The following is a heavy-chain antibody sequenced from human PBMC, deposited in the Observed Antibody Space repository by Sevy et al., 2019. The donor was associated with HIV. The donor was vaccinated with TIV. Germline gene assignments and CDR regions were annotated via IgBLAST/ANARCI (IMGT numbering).Heavy chain of an antibody. V-gene: IGHV3-23*01. CDR3: ATGTTDSSISWVFDV. CDR1: GFTFFSHD. Sequence: GGSLRLSCAASGFTFFSHDMSWVRQAPGKGLEWVSGLSGSGGTTYYADSVKGRFSISRDNSKNKLYLQMSSLRIEDTAVYYCATGTTDSSISWVFDVRGQGTMVTVSS. D-gene: IGHD6-13*01. J-gene: IGHJ3*01. CDR2: LSGSGGTT.